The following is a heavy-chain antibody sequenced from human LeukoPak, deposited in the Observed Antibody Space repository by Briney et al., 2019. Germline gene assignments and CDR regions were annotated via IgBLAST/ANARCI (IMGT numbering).Heavy chain of an antibody. CDR2: ITGSGGST. CDR1: GFTFSTYA. Sequence: TGGSLTLSCAASGFTFSTYAASWVRQAPGKGLEWVSAITGSGGSTYYADSVKGRFTISRDNSKNTFYLQMNSLRAEDTAVYYCTKGHYCSSPNWHWFDPWGQGTLVTVSS. CDR3: TKGHYCSSPNWHWFDP. V-gene: IGHV3-23*01. D-gene: IGHD2-2*01. J-gene: IGHJ5*02.